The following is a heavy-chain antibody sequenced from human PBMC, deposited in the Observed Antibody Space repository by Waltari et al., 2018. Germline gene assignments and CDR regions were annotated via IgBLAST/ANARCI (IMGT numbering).Heavy chain of an antibody. V-gene: IGHV3-7*01. D-gene: IGHD3-16*01. CDR2: IDQDGSVK. J-gene: IGHJ6*02. CDR1: GFTFRRFW. CDR3: VRDDDGGMGAV. Sequence: EVQLVESGGGLVQPGGSLGLSCAASGFTFRRFWMSWVRQAPGKGLEWGANIDQDGSVKNYVDSVKGRFTTSRDNARNSLYLQMNSLRADDTAVYYCVRDDDGGMGAVWGQGTTVTVSS.